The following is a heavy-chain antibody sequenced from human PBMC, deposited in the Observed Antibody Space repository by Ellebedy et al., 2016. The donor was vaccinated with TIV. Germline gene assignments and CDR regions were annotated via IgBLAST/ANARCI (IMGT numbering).Heavy chain of an antibody. V-gene: IGHV4-34*01. J-gene: IGHJ4*02. CDR3: ARGDYGDYYFDY. Sequence: SETLSLXXAVYGGSFSGYYWSWIRQPPGKGLEWIGEINHSGSTNYNPSLKSRVTISVDTSKNQFSLKLSSVTAADTAVYYCARGDYGDYYFDYWGQGTLVTVSS. D-gene: IGHD4-17*01. CDR1: GGSFSGYY. CDR2: INHSGST.